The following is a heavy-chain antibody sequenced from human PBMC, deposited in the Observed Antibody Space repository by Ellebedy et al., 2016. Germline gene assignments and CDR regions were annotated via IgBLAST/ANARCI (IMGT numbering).Heavy chain of an antibody. CDR2: IKQDGSEK. CDR3: AREYCSSTSCYYFDY. Sequence: GESLKISCAASGFTFSSYSMNWVRQAPGKGLEWVANIKQDGSEKYYVDSVKGRFTISRDNAKNSLYLQMNSLRAEDTAVYYCAREYCSSTSCYYFDYWGQGTLVTVSS. D-gene: IGHD2-2*01. V-gene: IGHV3-7*01. J-gene: IGHJ4*02. CDR1: GFTFSSYS.